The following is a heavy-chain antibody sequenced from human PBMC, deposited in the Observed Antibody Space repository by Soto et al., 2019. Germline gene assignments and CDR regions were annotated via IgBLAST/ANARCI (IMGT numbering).Heavy chain of an antibody. J-gene: IGHJ4*02. D-gene: IGHD1-26*01. Sequence: QVQLVQSGAEVKKPGASVKVSCKASGYTFTSYGISWVRQAPGQGLEWMGWISAYNGNTNYVHKPHARVTMTTDTTASTASMDLRSLRSGDTAVYYSARDAAVGLFDYWGQGTLVTVSS. CDR2: ISAYNGNT. V-gene: IGHV1-18*01. CDR1: GYTFTSYG. CDR3: ARDAAVGLFDY.